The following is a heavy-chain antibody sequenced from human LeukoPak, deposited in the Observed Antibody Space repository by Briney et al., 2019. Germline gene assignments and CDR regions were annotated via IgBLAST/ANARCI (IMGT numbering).Heavy chain of an antibody. CDR1: GGSISSGGYY. D-gene: IGHD6-13*01. CDR2: IYYSGST. CDR3: ARDHRQQQLVRGFDP. J-gene: IGHJ5*02. V-gene: IGHV4-31*03. Sequence: PSETLSLTCTVSGGSISSGGYYWSWIRQHPGKGLEWIGYIYYSGSTYYNPSLKSRVTISVDTSKNQFSLKLSSVTAADTAVYYCARDHRQQQLVRGFDPWGQGTLVTVSS.